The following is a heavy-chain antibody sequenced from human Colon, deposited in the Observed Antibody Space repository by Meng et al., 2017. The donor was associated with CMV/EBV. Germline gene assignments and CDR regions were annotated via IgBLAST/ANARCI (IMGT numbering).Heavy chain of an antibody. CDR2: TNEDATIT. V-gene: IGHV3-74*01. D-gene: IGHD7-27*01. CDR3: ARDLSGASDF. J-gene: IGHJ4*02. CDR1: GFTFSRFS. Sequence: ELLLVESGGGLVRPGGSLMLSCPASGFTFSRFSMPWVRQAPGKGLVWVSRTNEDATITNYADSVKGRFTISRDNAENTLYLQMNSLRAEDTAVYYCARDLSGASDFWGQGTLVTVSS.